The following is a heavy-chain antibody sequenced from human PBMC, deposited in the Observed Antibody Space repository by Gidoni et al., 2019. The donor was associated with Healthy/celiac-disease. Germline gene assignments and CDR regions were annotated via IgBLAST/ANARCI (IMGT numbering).Heavy chain of an antibody. J-gene: IGHJ2*01. D-gene: IGHD3-22*01. CDR2: IYYSGST. CDR1: GGSISSYY. Sequence: QVQLQESGPGLVKPSETLSLTCTVSGGSISSYYWSWIRQPPGKGLEWIGYIYYSGSTNYNPSLKSRVTISVDTSKNQFSLKLSSVTAADTAVYYCAREAYYYDSSGWYWYFDLWGRGTLVTVSS. V-gene: IGHV4-59*01. CDR3: AREAYYYDSSGWYWYFDL.